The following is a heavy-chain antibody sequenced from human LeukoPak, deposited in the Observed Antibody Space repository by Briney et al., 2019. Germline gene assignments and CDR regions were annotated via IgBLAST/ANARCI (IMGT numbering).Heavy chain of an antibody. CDR1: GFSFNREW. J-gene: IGHJ3*01. D-gene: IGHD2-15*01. CDR2: IRYDGGQT. V-gene: IGHV3-7*01. CDR3: ARYNDIAVGDSFDV. Sequence: GGSLRLSCAASGFSFNREWMVWVRQAPGKGLEWVATIRYDGGQTMYLDSVRGRFTISRDKARSSLYLQMNSLRVEDTAVYYCARYNDIAVGDSFDVRGQGTKVTVSS.